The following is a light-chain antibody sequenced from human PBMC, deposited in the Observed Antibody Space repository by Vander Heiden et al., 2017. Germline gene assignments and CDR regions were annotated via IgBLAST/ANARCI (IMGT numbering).Light chain of an antibody. CDR2: RNN. CDR3: AAWDDSLSGPV. Sequence: QSVLTQPPSASGTPGQRVTISCSGSSSNIGSNYVYWYQQLPGTAPKLLIYRNNRRPSGVPDRFSGSKSGTSASLASSGLRSEDEADYYCAAWDDSLSGPVFGGGTKLTVL. J-gene: IGLJ2*01. CDR1: SSNIGSNY. V-gene: IGLV1-47*01.